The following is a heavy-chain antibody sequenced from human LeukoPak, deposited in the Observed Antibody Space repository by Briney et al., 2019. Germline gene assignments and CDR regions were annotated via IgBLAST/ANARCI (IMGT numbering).Heavy chain of an antibody. CDR2: INPNSGGT. V-gene: IGHV1-2*02. Sequence: ASVKVSCKASGYSFTGHYMHWVRQAPGQGLEWMGWINPNSGGTNYAQKFQGRVTMTRDTSISTAYMELSRLRSDDTAVYYCARYTTMVRGVIITGFDPWGQGTLVTVSS. CDR3: ARYTTMVRGVIITGFDP. CDR1: GYSFTGHY. D-gene: IGHD3-10*01. J-gene: IGHJ5*02.